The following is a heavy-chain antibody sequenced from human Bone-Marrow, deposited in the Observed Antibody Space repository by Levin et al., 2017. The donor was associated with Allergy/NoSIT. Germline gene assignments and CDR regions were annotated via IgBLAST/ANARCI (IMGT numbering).Heavy chain of an antibody. D-gene: IGHD6-19*01. Sequence: AGGSLRLSCAASGFTFSTYNMIWVRQAPGKGLEWVSSISPSSGYIYYADSLKGRFTISRDDAKNSLYLQMNSLRADDTAVYYCARRSGWTYWYFDLWGRGTLVTVSS. V-gene: IGHV3-21*01. CDR2: ISPSSGYI. J-gene: IGHJ2*01. CDR3: ARRSGWTYWYFDL. CDR1: GFTFSTYN.